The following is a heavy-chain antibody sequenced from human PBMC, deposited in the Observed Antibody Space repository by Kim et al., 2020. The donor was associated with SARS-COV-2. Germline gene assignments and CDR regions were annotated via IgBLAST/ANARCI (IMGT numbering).Heavy chain of an antibody. CDR3: ASRLDTATFDY. CDR2: I. Sequence: IYYADSVKGRFTISRDNAKNSLYLQMNSLRAEDTAVYYCASRLDTATFDYWGQGTLVTVSS. D-gene: IGHD5-18*01. J-gene: IGHJ4*02. V-gene: IGHV3-21*01.